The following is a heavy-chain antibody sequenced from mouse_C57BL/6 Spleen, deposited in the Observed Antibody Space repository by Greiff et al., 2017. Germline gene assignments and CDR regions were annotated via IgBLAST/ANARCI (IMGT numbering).Heavy chain of an antibody. V-gene: IGHV1-64*01. J-gene: IGHJ2*01. CDR3: EQASMGYYFDY. D-gene: IGHD6-1*01. Sequence: QVQLQQPGAELVKPGASVKLSCKASGYTFTSSWMHWVKQRPGQGLEWIGMIHPNSGSTNYNEKFKSKATLTVDKSSSTAYMQLSSLTSEDSAVYYCEQASMGYYFDYWGQGTTHTVSS. CDR1: GYTFTSSW. CDR2: IHPNSGST.